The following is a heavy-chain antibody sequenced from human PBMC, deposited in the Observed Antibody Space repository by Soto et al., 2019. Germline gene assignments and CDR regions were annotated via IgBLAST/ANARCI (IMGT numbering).Heavy chain of an antibody. V-gene: IGHV1-18*01. J-gene: IGHJ6*02. CDR1: GYTFTTYD. Sequence: QVQLVQSGAEVKKPGASVKVSCKASGYTFTTYDISWVRQAPGQGLEWMGRISTYNGNTNYPQSLQGRLTMTTDTSTTTADMELRSLRSDDTAVYYCARDPYHVLMGNAPNPYGMDVWGQGTTVTVSS. D-gene: IGHD2-8*01. CDR3: ARDPYHVLMGNAPNPYGMDV. CDR2: ISTYNGNT.